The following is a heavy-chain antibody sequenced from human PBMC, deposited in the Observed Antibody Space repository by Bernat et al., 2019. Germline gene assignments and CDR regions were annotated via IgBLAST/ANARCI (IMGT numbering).Heavy chain of an antibody. Sequence: QVQLVESGGGVVQPGGSLRLSCAASGFTFSNSALHWVRQAPGKGLEWVAVVSYDGSHKYYPDSVKGRFTISRDNSKNTLYLQMDSLRPEDTAVYYCARDGRAYSSAWVYYYYYYMDVWGKGTTVTVSS. V-gene: IGHV3-30*01. D-gene: IGHD6-19*01. J-gene: IGHJ6*03. CDR1: GFTFSNSA. CDR3: ARDGRAYSSAWVYYYYYYMDV. CDR2: VSYDGSHK.